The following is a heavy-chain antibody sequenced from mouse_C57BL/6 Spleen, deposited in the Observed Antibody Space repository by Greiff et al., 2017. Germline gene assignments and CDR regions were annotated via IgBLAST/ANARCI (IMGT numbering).Heavy chain of an antibody. Sequence: VQLQQSGPELVKPGASVKLSCKASGYTFTDYYMNWVKQSHGKSLEWIGDINTNNGGTSYNQQFKGKATLTVDKSSSTAYMELRSLTSEDSAVYYCARRGAYFDYWGQGTTLTVSS. CDR3: ARRGAYFDY. J-gene: IGHJ2*01. V-gene: IGHV1-26*01. CDR2: INTNNGGT. CDR1: GYTFTDYY.